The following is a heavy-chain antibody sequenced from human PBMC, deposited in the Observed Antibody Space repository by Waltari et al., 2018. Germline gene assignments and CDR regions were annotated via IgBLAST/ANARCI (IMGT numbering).Heavy chain of an antibody. CDR2: ISSSSSAR. J-gene: IGHJ6*03. CDR1: GFTFSSYS. Sequence: EVQLVESGGGLVQPGGSLRLSCAASGFTFSSYSMNWVRQAPGKGLEWVSYISSSSSARYDGDSVRGGVTRARENAKSSGCLEGEGGGGQDTAVYYCAREPEEEGYYYMDVWGKGTTSPSP. CDR3: AREPEEEGYYYMDV. V-gene: IGHV3-48*04.